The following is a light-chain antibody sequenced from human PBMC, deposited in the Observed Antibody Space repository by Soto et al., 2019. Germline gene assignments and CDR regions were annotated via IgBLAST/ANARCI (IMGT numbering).Light chain of an antibody. V-gene: IGLV2-14*01. CDR2: EVN. Sequence: QSVLTQPASVSGSPGQSITISCTGTSSDVGGYKFVSWYQHHPGKAPKLMIYEVNNRPSGVSDRFSGSKSGNTASLTISGLQPEDEADYYCLSYTSANTRVFGGGTKLTVL. CDR3: LSYTSANTRV. J-gene: IGLJ3*02. CDR1: SSDVGGYKF.